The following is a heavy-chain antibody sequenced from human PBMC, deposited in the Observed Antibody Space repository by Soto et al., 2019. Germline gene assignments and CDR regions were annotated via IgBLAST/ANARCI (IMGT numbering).Heavy chain of an antibody. V-gene: IGHV3-48*02. J-gene: IGHJ4*02. CDR2: ISSRSTTL. D-gene: IGHD2-21*02. Sequence: EVQLVESGGGLAQPGGSLTLSCEASGFTFYSYDMYLARQAPGKWLEWISYISSRSTTLHYADSVKGRFTISRDNSGNSLFLQLDSLRDEATAMYYCAVPAYYDGDNYWGRGALVTVSS. CDR3: AVPAYYDGDNY. CDR1: GFTFYSYD.